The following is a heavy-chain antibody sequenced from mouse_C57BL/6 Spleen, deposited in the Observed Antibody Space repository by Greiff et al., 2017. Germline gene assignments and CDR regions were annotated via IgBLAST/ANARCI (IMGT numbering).Heavy chain of an antibody. CDR1: GYTFTSYW. CDR2: IDPSDSYT. V-gene: IGHV1-50*01. Sequence: QVQLQQPGAELVKPGASVKLSCKASGYTFTSYWMQWVKQRPGQGLEWIGEIDPSDSYTNYNQKFKGKATLTVDTSSSTAYMQLSSLTSEDSAVYYCLYPTEGFAYWGQGTLVTVSA. D-gene: IGHD6-1*01. J-gene: IGHJ3*01. CDR3: LYPTEGFAY.